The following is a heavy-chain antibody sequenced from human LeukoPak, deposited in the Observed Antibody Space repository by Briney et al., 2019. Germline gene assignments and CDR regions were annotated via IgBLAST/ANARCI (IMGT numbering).Heavy chain of an antibody. CDR1: GFTFSDYY. Sequence: GGSLRLSCAASGFTFSDYYMSWIRQAPGKGLEWVSYISSGGSSIYYADSVKGRFTISRDNAKNSLYLQMNSLRAEDTAVYYCASYLYWWSDLGYWGQGTLVTVSS. CDR2: ISSGGSSI. V-gene: IGHV3-11*01. J-gene: IGHJ4*02. CDR3: ASYLYWWSDLGY. D-gene: IGHD2-8*02.